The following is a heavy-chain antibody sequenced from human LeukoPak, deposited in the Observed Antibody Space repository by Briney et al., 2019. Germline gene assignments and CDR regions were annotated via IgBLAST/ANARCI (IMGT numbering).Heavy chain of an antibody. V-gene: IGHV3-7*01. CDR2: IKQDGSEK. CDR3: ARDCSSTSCYRGGFDP. Sequence: GGSLRLSCAASGFTFSSYWMSWVRQAPGKGLKWVANIKQDGSEKYYVDSVKGRFTISRDNAKNSLYLQMNSLRAEDTAVYYCARDCSSTSCYRGGFDPWGQGTLVTVSS. J-gene: IGHJ5*02. D-gene: IGHD2-2*01. CDR1: GFTFSSYW.